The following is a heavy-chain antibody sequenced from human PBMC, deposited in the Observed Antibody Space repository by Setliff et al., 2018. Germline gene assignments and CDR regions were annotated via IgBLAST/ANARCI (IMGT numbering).Heavy chain of an antibody. CDR2: IIHSGST. Sequence: PSETLSLTCTVSGGSISSGDYHWSWIRQPPGKRLEWIGEIIHSGSTNYNPSLKSRVTISMDTSKNQFSLKVSSVTAADTAVYYCARSFSRREKFLLDYWGQGALVTVSS. CDR3: ARSFSRREKFLLDY. CDR1: GGSISSGDYH. J-gene: IGHJ4*02. V-gene: IGHV4-34*12.